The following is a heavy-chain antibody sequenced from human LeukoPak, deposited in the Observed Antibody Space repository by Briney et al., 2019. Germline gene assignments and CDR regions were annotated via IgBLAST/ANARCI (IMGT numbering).Heavy chain of an antibody. CDR3: ARSRNYYYMDV. CDR1: GFSFRNSW. V-gene: IGHV3-7*01. Sequence: GGSLRLSCAASGFSFRNSWMSWVRQAPGKGLEWVANIRQDGNEIYYMDSVKGRFIISRDNAKNSLYLQMNSLRAEDTAVYYCARSRNYYYMDVWGKGTTVTVSS. J-gene: IGHJ6*03. CDR2: IRQDGNEI.